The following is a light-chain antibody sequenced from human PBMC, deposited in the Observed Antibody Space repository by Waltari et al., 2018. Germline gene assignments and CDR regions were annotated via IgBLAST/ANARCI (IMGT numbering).Light chain of an antibody. V-gene: IGLV8-61*01. Sequence: QTVVTQEPSLSVSPGGTVTLTCALSSGSLSTTSYATWYQQTPGQAPRTLVYKATARSSGVPDRFSGSILGNTAALTITGAQADDEADYYCALHMGSGIWVFGGGTRLTVL. J-gene: IGLJ3*02. CDR3: ALHMGSGIWV. CDR2: KAT. CDR1: SGSLSTTSY.